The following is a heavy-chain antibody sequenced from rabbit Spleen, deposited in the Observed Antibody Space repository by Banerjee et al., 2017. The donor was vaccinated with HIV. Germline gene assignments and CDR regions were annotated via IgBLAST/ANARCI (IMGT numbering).Heavy chain of an antibody. CDR2: INSITGKT. V-gene: IGHV1S45*01. CDR3: ARDLPDIIGWNFGF. J-gene: IGHJ3*01. D-gene: IGHD1-1*01. Sequence: QEHQEESGGGLVKPEGSLTLTCTASGFSFTNKDVMCWVRQAPGKGLEWIGCINSITGKTVYATWAKGRFTISRASATTVFLQMTSLTAADTATYFCARDLPDIIGWNFGFWGQGTLVTVS. CDR1: GFSFTNKDV.